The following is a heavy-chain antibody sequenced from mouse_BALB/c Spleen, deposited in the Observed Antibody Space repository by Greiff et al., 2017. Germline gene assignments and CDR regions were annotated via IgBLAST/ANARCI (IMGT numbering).Heavy chain of an antibody. Sequence: EVQLVESGPELVKPGASVKISCKASGYSFTGYFMNWVMQSHGKSLEWIGRINPYNGDTFYNQKFKGKATLTVDKSSSTAHMELRSLASEDSAVYYCARSNYYDYDWFAYWGQGTLVTVSA. V-gene: IGHV1-20*02. CDR2: INPYNGDT. D-gene: IGHD2-4*01. CDR1: GYSFTGYF. J-gene: IGHJ3*01. CDR3: ARSNYYDYDWFAY.